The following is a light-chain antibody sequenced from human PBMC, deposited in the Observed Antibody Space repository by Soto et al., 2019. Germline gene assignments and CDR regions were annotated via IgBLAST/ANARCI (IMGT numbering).Light chain of an antibody. V-gene: IGLV1-47*01. J-gene: IGLJ2*01. CDR2: TND. Sequence: QSVLTQPPSASGTPGQRVTISFSGSSSNIGTNYVYWYQQLPGTAPKLPIYTNDQRPSGVPDRFSGSKSGTSASLAISGLRSEDEADYYCAAWDDSLSGVVFGGGTKLTVL. CDR3: AAWDDSLSGVV. CDR1: SSNIGTNY.